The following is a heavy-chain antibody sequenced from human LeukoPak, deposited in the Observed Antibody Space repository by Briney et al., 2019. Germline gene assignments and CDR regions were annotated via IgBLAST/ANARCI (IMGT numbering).Heavy chain of an antibody. CDR3: AKVETSGGANCYALDY. CDR1: GFTFSSYA. D-gene: IGHD2-2*01. V-gene: IGHV3-23*01. CDR2: ISGNDGST. J-gene: IGHJ4*02. Sequence: GGSLRLSCAASGFTFSSYAMSWVRQAPGKGLEWVSAISGNDGSTYYADSVKGRFTISRDDSQNTLYLQMNSLSAEDTAVYYCAKVETSGGANCYALDYWGQGTLVTVSS.